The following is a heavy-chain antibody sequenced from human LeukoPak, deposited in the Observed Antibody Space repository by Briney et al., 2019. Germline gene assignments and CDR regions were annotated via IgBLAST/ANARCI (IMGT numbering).Heavy chain of an antibody. D-gene: IGHD1-1*01. V-gene: IGHV4-39*07. CDR2: IYYSGST. Sequence: SETLSLTCTVSGGSISSSSYYWGWIRQPPGKGLEWIGSIYYSGSTYYNPSLKSRVTISVDTSKNQFSLKLSSVTAADTAVYYCARGGANWNDIDYWGQGALVTVSS. CDR1: GGSISSSSYY. J-gene: IGHJ4*02. CDR3: ARGGANWNDIDY.